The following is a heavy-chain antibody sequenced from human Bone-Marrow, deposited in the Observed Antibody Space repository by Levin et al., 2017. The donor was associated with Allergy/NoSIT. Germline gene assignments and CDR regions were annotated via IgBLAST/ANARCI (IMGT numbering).Heavy chain of an antibody. D-gene: IGHD3-16*01. CDR3: SRGGAAFDY. CDR1: GDSVSSNSAA. J-gene: IGHJ4*02. V-gene: IGHV6-1*01. CDR2: TFFRSKWLY. Sequence: SETLSLTCAISGDSVSSNSAAWNWIRQSPSRGLEWLGRTFFRSKWLYESADFVGGRILINPDTTKNHFSLQLNSVTPDDTAVYYCSRGGAAFDYWGQGILVTVSS.